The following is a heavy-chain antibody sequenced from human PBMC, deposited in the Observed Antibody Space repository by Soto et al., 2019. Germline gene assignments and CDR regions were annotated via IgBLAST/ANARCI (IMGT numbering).Heavy chain of an antibody. Sequence: SVKVSCKASGYTFTSYYMHWVRQAPGQGLEWMGRIIPILGIANYAQKFQGRVTITADKSTSTAYMELSSLRSEDTAVYYCARDSRSSNNPGLHDIWGQGTMVTVSS. V-gene: IGHV1-69*04. D-gene: IGHD1-1*01. CDR2: IIPILGIA. J-gene: IGHJ3*02. CDR3: ARDSRSSNNPGLHDI. CDR1: GYTFTSYY.